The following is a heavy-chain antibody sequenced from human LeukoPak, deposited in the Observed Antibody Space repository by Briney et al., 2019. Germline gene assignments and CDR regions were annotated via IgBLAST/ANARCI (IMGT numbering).Heavy chain of an antibody. V-gene: IGHV4-38-2*02. CDR2: IYHSGSA. CDR1: GYSISTNYY. Sequence: NPSETLSLTCSVSGYSISTNYYWGWIRQPPGQGLEWIGSIYHSGSAYYNPSLKSRVTISIDTSKNQFSLKLSSVTAADTAVYYCARLNMIRGVSHWGQGTLVTVSS. D-gene: IGHD3-10*01. J-gene: IGHJ4*02. CDR3: ARLNMIRGVSH.